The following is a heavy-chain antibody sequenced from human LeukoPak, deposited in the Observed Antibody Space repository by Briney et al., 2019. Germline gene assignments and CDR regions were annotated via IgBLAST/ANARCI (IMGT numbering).Heavy chain of an antibody. V-gene: IGHV3-30*02. Sequence: GGSLRLSCAASGFNFTTYGMHWVRQAPGKGLEWVAFIRYDGSSKYYADSVKGRFTISRDNSKKTLYLQTNSLRAEDTAVYYCARDYQYDFWSGNWFEPWGQGTLVTVSS. CDR2: IRYDGSSK. CDR3: ARDYQYDFWSGNWFEP. CDR1: GFNFTTYG. D-gene: IGHD3-3*01. J-gene: IGHJ5*02.